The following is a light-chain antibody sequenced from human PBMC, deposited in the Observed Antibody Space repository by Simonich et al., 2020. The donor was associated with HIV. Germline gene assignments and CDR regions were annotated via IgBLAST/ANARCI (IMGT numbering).Light chain of an antibody. V-gene: IGKV4-1*01. CDR3: QQYYTTPPT. CDR1: RNNLYNSNNKNY. Sequence: DIVMTQSPDSLAVSLGERATINCNSSRNNLYNSNNKNYLAWYQQKPGQPPNLLSYWASTRESGVPDRFSASGSGTDFTLTISSLQAEDVAVYYCQQYYTTPPTFGQGTKVEIK. J-gene: IGKJ1*01. CDR2: WAS.